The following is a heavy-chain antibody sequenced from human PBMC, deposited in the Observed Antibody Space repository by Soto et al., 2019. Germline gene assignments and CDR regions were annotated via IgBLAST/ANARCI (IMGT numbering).Heavy chain of an antibody. V-gene: IGHV1-3*01. D-gene: IGHD6-25*01. J-gene: IGHJ6*01. CDR2: INAGNGNT. CDR1: GYTFTSYA. Sequence: ASLKVSCKASGYTFTSYAMHWVRQAPGQRLEWMGWINAGNGNTKYSQKFQGRVTITRDTSASTAYMELSSLRSEDTAVYYCARATRLGPLHYYYYGMHVCGQGTTVTVS. CDR3: ARATRLGPLHYYYYGMHV.